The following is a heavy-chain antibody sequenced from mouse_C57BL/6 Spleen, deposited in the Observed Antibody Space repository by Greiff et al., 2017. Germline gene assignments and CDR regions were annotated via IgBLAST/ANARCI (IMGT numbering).Heavy chain of an antibody. D-gene: IGHD2-4*01. CDR3: SREGDYDGSFAY. V-gene: IGHV1-64*01. CDR2: IHPNSGST. Sequence: QVQLQQPGAELVKPGASVKLSCKASGYTFTSYWMHWVKQRPGQGLEWIGMIHPNSGSTNYNEKFKSKATLTVDKSSSTAYMQLSSLTSEDSAVYYCSREGDYDGSFAYWGQGTLVTVSA. J-gene: IGHJ3*01. CDR1: GYTFTSYW.